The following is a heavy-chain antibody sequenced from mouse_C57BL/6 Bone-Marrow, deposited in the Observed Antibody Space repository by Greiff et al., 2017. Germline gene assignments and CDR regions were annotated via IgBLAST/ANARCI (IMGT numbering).Heavy chain of an antibody. CDR3: ARGGTGFAY. Sequence: VKLQESGAELARPGASVKLSCKASGYTFTSYGISWVKQRTGQGLEWIGEIYPRSGNTYYNEKFKGKATLTADKSSSTAYMELRSLTSEDSAVYFCARGGTGFAYWGQGTLVTVSA. J-gene: IGHJ3*01. CDR1: GYTFTSYG. V-gene: IGHV1-81*01. D-gene: IGHD3-3*01. CDR2: IYPRSGNT.